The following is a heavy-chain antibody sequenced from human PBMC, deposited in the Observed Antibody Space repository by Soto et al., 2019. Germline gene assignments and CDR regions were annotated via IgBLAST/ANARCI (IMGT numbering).Heavy chain of an antibody. J-gene: IGHJ4*02. Sequence: PGGSLRLSCAASGFTFSNAWMSWVRQAPGKGLEWVGRIKSKTDGGTTDYAAPVKGRFTISRDDSKNTLYLQMNSLKTEDTAVYYCTTHSPNAVLRYFDWLLKPFDYWGQGTXXXSPQ. CDR3: TTHSPNAVLRYFDWLLKPFDY. CDR2: IKSKTDGGTT. D-gene: IGHD3-9*01. V-gene: IGHV3-15*01. CDR1: GFTFSNAW.